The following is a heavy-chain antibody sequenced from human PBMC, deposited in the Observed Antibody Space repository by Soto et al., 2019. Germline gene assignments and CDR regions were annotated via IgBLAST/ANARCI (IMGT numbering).Heavy chain of an antibody. Sequence: EVQLLESGGGLVQPGGSLRLSCAASQFTFSTFAMSWVRQAPGKGLEWVSFISEAGDSTHYADSVKGRFTISRDNSKNTLYLQMNSLGAEDTALYHCVKGGWLDFWGQGALVTVSS. CDR1: QFTFSTFA. CDR2: ISEAGDST. V-gene: IGHV3-23*01. J-gene: IGHJ5*01. CDR3: VKGGWLDF.